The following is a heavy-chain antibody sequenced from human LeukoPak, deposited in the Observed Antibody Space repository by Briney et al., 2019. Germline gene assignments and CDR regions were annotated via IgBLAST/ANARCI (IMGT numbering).Heavy chain of an antibody. D-gene: IGHD3-22*01. Sequence: GGSLRLSCAASGFTFSSYGMHWVRQAPGKGLEWVTFIRYDGSNKYYADSVKGRFTISRDDSKNTLYLQMNSLRTEDTAVYYCARESESYDSSGSTFGYWGQGTLVTVSS. J-gene: IGHJ4*02. CDR1: GFTFSSYG. CDR3: ARESESYDSSGSTFGY. CDR2: IRYDGSNK. V-gene: IGHV3-30*02.